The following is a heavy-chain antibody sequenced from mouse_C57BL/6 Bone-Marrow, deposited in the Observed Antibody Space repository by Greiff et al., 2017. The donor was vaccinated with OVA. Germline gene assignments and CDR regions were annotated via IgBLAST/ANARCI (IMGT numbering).Heavy chain of an antibody. CDR2: IYPRSGNT. J-gene: IGHJ2*01. D-gene: IGHD1-1*01. Sequence: VQLQQSGAELARPGASVKLSCKASGYTFTSYGISWVKQRTGQGLEWIGEIYPRSGNTYYNEKFKGKATLTADKSSSTAYMELRSLTSEDSAVYFCAREGEITTVVAPYFDYWGQGTTLTVSS. V-gene: IGHV1-81*01. CDR1: GYTFTSYG. CDR3: AREGEITTVVAPYFDY.